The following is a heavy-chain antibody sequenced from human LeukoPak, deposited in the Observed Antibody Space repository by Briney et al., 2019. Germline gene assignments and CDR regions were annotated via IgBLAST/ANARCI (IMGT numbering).Heavy chain of an antibody. V-gene: IGHV4-61*02. J-gene: IGHJ3*02. CDR1: GDSISNGRHY. Sequence: PSETLSLTCTVSGDSISNGRHYWSWIRQPAGKGLEWIGRINTSGSTNYNPSLKSRVTISIDTSDNQFSLELSSVTAADTAVYYCAKDLSTAYAFDIWGQGTMVTVSS. CDR3: AKDLSTAYAFDI. CDR2: INTSGST. D-gene: IGHD2/OR15-2a*01.